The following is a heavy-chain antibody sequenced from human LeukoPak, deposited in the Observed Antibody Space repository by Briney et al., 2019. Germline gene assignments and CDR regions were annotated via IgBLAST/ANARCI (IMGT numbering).Heavy chain of an antibody. D-gene: IGHD6-6*01. Sequence: SETLSLTCAVYGGPFSDYYWSWIRQPPGKGLEWIGRINHSGSTYYNPSLKSRVTISVDRSKNQFSLKLSSVTAADTAVYYCARTSIAARRANAFDIWGQGTMVTVSS. CDR3: ARTSIAARRANAFDI. J-gene: IGHJ3*02. V-gene: IGHV4-34*01. CDR2: INHSGST. CDR1: GGPFSDYY.